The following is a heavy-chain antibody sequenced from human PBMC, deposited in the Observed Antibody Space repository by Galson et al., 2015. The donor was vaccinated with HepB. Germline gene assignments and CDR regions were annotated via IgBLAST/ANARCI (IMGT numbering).Heavy chain of an antibody. Sequence: SLRLSCAASGFTFDDYAMHWVRQAPGKGLEWASGISWNSGSIGYADSVKGRFTISRDNAKNSLYLQMNSLRAEDTALYYCAKARGPRGYFDYWGQGTLVTVSS. J-gene: IGHJ4*02. D-gene: IGHD1-26*01. CDR1: GFTFDDYA. V-gene: IGHV3-9*01. CDR3: AKARGPRGYFDY. CDR2: ISWNSGSI.